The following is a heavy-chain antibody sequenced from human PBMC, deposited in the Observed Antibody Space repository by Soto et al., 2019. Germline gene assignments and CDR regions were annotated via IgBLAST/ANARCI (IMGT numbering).Heavy chain of an antibody. CDR1: GFTFSSFA. V-gene: IGHV3-23*01. J-gene: IGHJ4*02. CDR3: AKDSPVSGNYQDLDY. CDR2: LTPGGETT. D-gene: IGHD1-26*01. Sequence: GGSLRLSCAASGFTFSSFAMTWVRQAPGKGLEWVSALTPGGETTHYLDSVKGRFTISRDNAKNTLYLQMNSLTAADTAVYYCAKDSPVSGNYQDLDYWGQRTLVTVSS.